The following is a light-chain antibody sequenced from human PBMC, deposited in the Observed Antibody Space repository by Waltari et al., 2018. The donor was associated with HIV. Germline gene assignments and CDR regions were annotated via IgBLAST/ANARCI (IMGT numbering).Light chain of an antibody. CDR3: YSTESNGNHRV. CDR1: TLPKKY. J-gene: IGLJ3*02. V-gene: IGLV3-10*01. Sequence: SYELTQPPSVSVSPGQTARITCSGDTLPKKYAHWYQQKSGQAPVFVIYEDIKRPSGIPERCSGSSSGTMAILTISGAQVEDEADYYCYSTESNGNHRVFGGGTKLTVL. CDR2: EDI.